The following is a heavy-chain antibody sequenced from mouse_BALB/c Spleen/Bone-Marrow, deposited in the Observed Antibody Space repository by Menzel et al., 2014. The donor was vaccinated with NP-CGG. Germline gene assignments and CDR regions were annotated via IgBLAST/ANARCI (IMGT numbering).Heavy chain of an antibody. Sequence: EVQLQQSGAELVKPGASVKLSCTASGFNIKDTYMHWVKQRPEQGLEWIGRIDPANGNTKYDPKFQGKATITADTSSNTAYLQLSSLTSEDTAVYYCAYGSSYEYFDYWGQGTTLTVSS. CDR1: GFNIKDTY. V-gene: IGHV14-3*02. CDR3: AYGSSYEYFDY. D-gene: IGHD1-1*01. J-gene: IGHJ2*01. CDR2: IDPANGNT.